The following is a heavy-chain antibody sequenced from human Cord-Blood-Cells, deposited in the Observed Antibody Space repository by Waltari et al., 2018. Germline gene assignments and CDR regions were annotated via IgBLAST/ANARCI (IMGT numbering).Heavy chain of an antibody. V-gene: IGHV1-69*12. D-gene: IGHD6-6*01. CDR1: GGTFSSYA. Sequence: QVQLVQSGAEVKKPGSSVKVSCKASGGTFSSYAISWVRQAPGQGLEWMGGIIPIFGTANYAQKFQGRVTITADESTSTAYMELSSLRSEDTAVYYCARVADSSSSEDYYGMDVWGQGTTVTVSS. CDR3: ARVADSSSSEDYYGMDV. J-gene: IGHJ6*02. CDR2: IIPIFGTA.